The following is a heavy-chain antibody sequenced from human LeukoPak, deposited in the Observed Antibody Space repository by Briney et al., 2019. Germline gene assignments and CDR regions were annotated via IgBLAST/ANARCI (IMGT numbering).Heavy chain of an antibody. CDR1: GFTFSSYG. J-gene: IGHJ4*02. CDR3: AKWIEDYSYFDY. V-gene: IGHV3-30*02. Sequence: GGSLRLSCAASGFTFSSYGMHWVRQAPGKGLEWVAFIRYDGSNKYYADSVKGRFTISRDNSKNTLYLQMNSLRAEDTAVYYCAKWIEDYSYFDYWGQGTLVTVSS. D-gene: IGHD2-15*01. CDR2: IRYDGSNK.